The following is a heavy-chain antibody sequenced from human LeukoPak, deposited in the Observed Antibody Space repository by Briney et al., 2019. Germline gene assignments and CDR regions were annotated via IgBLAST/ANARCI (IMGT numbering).Heavy chain of an antibody. V-gene: IGHV4-30-4*01. CDR2: MYYSGST. J-gene: IGHJ5*02. Sequence: PSQTLSLTCTVSGGSISSGGYYWSWIRQPPGKGLEWIGYMYYSGSTYYNPSLKSRSTISVDTSKNQFSLKLSSVTAADTAVHYCARPYYYDSRIDPWGQGTLVTVSS. D-gene: IGHD3-22*01. CDR3: ARPYYYDSRIDP. CDR1: GGSISSGGYY.